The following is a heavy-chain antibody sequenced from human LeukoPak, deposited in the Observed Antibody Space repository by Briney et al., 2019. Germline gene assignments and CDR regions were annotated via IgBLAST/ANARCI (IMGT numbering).Heavy chain of an antibody. V-gene: IGHV3-23*01. J-gene: IGHJ5*02. CDR1: GFTFSSYA. CDR2: ISGSSGST. D-gene: IGHD6-13*01. CDR3: AKELGSSWQENWFDP. Sequence: GGSLRLSCAASGFTFSSYAMSWVRQAPGKGLEWVSAISGSSGSTYYADSVKGRFTISRDNSKNTLYLQMNSLRAEDTAVYYCAKELGSSWQENWFDPWGQGTLVTVSS.